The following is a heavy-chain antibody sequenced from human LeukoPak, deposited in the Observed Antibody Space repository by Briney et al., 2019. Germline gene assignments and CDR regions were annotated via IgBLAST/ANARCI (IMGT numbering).Heavy chain of an antibody. D-gene: IGHD3-16*02. V-gene: IGHV1-69*13. J-gene: IGHJ3*02. Sequence: ASVKVSCKASGGTFSSYAISWVRQAPGQGLEWMGGIIPIFGTANHAQKFQGRVTITADESTSTAYMELSSLRSEDTAVYYCARRFIDSEGHFDIWGQGTMVTVSS. CDR2: IIPIFGTA. CDR3: ARRFIDSEGHFDI. CDR1: GGTFSSYA.